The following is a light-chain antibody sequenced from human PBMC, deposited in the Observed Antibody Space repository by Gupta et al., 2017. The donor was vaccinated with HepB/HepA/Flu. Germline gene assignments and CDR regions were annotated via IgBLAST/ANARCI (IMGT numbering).Light chain of an antibody. Sequence: DIQMTQSPSSLSASVGDRVTITCRASQSISSYLNWYQQKPGKAPKLLIYAASSLQSGVPSGFSGSGSGTDGTLTISSLQPEDFATDYCQQSYRTPITCGQGTRLEIK. V-gene: IGKV1-39*01. CDR2: AAS. CDR3: QQSYRTPIT. CDR1: QSISSY. J-gene: IGKJ5*01.